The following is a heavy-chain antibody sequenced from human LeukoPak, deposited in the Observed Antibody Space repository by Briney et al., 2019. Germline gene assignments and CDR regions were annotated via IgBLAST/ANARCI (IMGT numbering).Heavy chain of an antibody. J-gene: IGHJ6*02. D-gene: IGHD3-10*01. CDR2: ISGYNGHT. V-gene: IGHV1-18*01. CDR1: GYTFTTYP. CDR3: ASGSLNMILGVTYHYYGVDV. Sequence: APVKVSCKATGYTFTTYPVTWVRQVPGQGLEWMGWISGYNGHTNYEQKFKGRVTMTTATSTSTAYMELRNLRSDGTGVYYWASGSLNMILGVTYHYYGVDVWGQGTTVTVSS.